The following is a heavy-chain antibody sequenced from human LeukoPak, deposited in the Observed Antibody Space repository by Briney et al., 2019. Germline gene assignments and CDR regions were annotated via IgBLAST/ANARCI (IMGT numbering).Heavy chain of an antibody. CDR3: ARGAIDSSGYNYYFDY. CDR1: GGSISSYY. D-gene: IGHD3-22*01. J-gene: IGHJ4*02. V-gene: IGHV4-59*01. Sequence: SETLSLTCTVSGGSISSYYWSWIRQPPGKGLEWIGYIYYSGSTNYNPSLKSRVTLSVDTSKNQFSLKLSSVTAADTAVYYCARGAIDSSGYNYYFDYWGQGTLVTVSS. CDR2: IYYSGST.